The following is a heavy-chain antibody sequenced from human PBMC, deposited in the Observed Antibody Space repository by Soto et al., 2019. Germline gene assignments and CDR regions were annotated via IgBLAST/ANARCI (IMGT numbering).Heavy chain of an antibody. CDR1: GGSISSGGYY. CDR2: ISYSRST. CDR3: ARGVLH. J-gene: IGHJ4*01. Sequence: QVQLQESGPGLVQPSQTLSLTCTVSGGSISSGGYYWSWIRPHPGTGLEWIGHISYSRSTYYNTSLRSRVTISVDTSRNQFSLIVNSVTAADTAVYYCARGVLHWGQGTLVTVSS. V-gene: IGHV4-31*03.